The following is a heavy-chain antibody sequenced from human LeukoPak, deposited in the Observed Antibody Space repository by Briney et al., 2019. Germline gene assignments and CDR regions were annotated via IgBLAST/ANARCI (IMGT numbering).Heavy chain of an antibody. D-gene: IGHD4-17*01. CDR1: GYTFTSYY. Sequence: GASVKVSCMASGYTFTSYYMHWVRQAPGQGLEWMGIINPSGGSTSYAQKFQGRVTMTRDTSTSTVYMELSSLRSEDTAVYYCARDSGEGIWFDPWGQGTLITVSS. CDR3: ARDSGEGIWFDP. J-gene: IGHJ5*02. CDR2: INPSGGST. V-gene: IGHV1-46*01.